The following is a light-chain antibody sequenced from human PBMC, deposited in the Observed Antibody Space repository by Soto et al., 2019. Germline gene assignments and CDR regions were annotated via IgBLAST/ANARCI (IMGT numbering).Light chain of an antibody. Sequence: ENVLTPSPGTPFFSPGERGRPSCRASQSLTSSYLAWYQQKPGQAPRLLIYGASSRATGIPDRFSGSGSGTDFTLTISRLEPEDFAVYYCQQYGSSPITFGQGTRLEIK. J-gene: IGKJ5*01. V-gene: IGKV3-20*01. CDR3: QQYGSSPIT. CDR1: QSLTSSY. CDR2: GAS.